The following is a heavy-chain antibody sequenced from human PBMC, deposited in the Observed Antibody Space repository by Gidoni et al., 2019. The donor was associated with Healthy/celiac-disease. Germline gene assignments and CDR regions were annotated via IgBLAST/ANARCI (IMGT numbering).Heavy chain of an antibody. V-gene: IGHV4-39*01. J-gene: IGHJ3*02. CDR3: ASKAVDTAMADTHAFDI. Sequence: QLQLQESGPGLVKPSETLSLTCTVSGGSISSSSYYWGWIRQPPGKGLEWIGSIYYSGSTYYNPSLKSRVTISVDTSKNQFSLKLSSVTAADTAVYYCASKAVDTAMADTHAFDIWGQGTMVTVSS. CDR1: GGSISSSSYY. D-gene: IGHD5-18*01. CDR2: IYYSGST.